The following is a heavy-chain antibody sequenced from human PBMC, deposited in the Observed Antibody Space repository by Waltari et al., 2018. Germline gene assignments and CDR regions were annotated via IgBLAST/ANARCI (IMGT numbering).Heavy chain of an antibody. V-gene: IGHV1-24*01. J-gene: IGHJ1*01. CDR3: VTGRIMKTVGGVLVIEHGLRAGYFQF. D-gene: IGHD3-16*02. CDR2: CDPEQGET. CDR1: GYTLYALS. Sequence: QVQLVQSGAEVKHPGASVQVSCKVPGYTLYALSMHSVRQAPGKGPRWMGGCDPEQGETIYTPNVQSMVTITEDTSTDTAYMQLSSLRSDDTAVYYCVTGRIMKTVGGVLVIEHGLRAGYFQFWGQGTLVAVSS.